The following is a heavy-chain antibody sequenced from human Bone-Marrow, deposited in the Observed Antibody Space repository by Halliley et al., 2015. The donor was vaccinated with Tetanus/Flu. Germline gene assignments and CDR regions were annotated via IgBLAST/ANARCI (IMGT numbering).Heavy chain of an antibody. D-gene: IGHD5-12*01. V-gene: IGHV4-39*07. J-gene: IGHJ6*02. CDR2: SFYGGSA. Sequence: LEGIASSFYGGSAFYNPSLKSRVTMSVDTSKNQFSLKLTSVTAADTAAYYCARDGCSGDDMDVWGQGTTVTVSS. CDR3: ARDGCSGDDMDV.